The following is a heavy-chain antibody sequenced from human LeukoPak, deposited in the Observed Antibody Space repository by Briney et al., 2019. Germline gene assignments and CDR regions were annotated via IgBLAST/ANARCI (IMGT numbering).Heavy chain of an antibody. J-gene: IGHJ4*02. CDR1: GFTFSNFW. D-gene: IGHD3-10*01. CDR2: IKQDGGEK. V-gene: IGHV3-7*01. CDR3: AESYYFGSGGLYC. Sequence: GGSLRLSCAASGFTFSNFWMSWVRQAPGKGLEWVANIKQDGGEKYYVDSVKGRFTISRDNANNSLYLHMNSLRAEDTAVYYCAESYYFGSGGLYCWGQGTLVNVSS.